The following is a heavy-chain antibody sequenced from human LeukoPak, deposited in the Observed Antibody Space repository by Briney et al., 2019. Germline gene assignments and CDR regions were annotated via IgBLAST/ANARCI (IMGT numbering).Heavy chain of an antibody. CDR3: ARGPLSSSTFHFYGLDV. Sequence: SETLSLTCTVSGGSTHHPIRSAIRIFYWSWIRQSPGKGLEWIGSMYYSGSTFYNPSLNSRVSISLDTSKNQFSLKMTSAAAADTAIYYCARGPLSSSTFHFYGLDVWGPGATVTVSS. J-gene: IGHJ6*02. D-gene: IGHD2/OR15-2a*01. V-gene: IGHV4-61*01. CDR1: GGSTHHPIRSAIRIFY. CDR2: MYYSGST.